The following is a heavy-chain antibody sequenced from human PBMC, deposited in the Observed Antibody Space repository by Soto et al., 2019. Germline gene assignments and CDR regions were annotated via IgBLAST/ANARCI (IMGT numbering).Heavy chain of an antibody. CDR1: GYTFTNYG. CDR2: ISGFNDDR. Sequence: VASVKVSCKASGYTFTNYGISWVRQAPGQGLEWMGWISGFNDDRNYVQKFQGRITMTTDTSTGTAYMELRSLTSDDTAVYYCARDTYSDYVFDYWGQGTLVTVSS. V-gene: IGHV1-18*04. D-gene: IGHD4-17*01. CDR3: ARDTYSDYVFDY. J-gene: IGHJ4*02.